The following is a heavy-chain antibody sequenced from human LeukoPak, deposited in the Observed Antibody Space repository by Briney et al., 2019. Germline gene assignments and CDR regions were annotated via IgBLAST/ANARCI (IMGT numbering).Heavy chain of an antibody. CDR1: GFTFDDYG. V-gene: IGHV3-20*04. CDR3: ARETDNSGHYFPPFDS. D-gene: IGHD3-22*01. J-gene: IGHJ5*01. Sequence: GGSLRLSCAASGFTFDDYGISWVRQAPGKGLEWVSGINWNGDSTGYADSVKGRFTISRDNAKNSLFLQMNSLRAEDTALYYCARETDNSGHYFPPFDSWGLGILVTVSS. CDR2: INWNGDST.